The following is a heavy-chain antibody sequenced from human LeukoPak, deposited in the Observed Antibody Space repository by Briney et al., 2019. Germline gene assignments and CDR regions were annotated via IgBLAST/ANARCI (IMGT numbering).Heavy chain of an antibody. Sequence: ASVKVSCKASGYTFTDYFLHWVRQPPGQGLECMGWLNPYSGATKFALSFRRRVTIHRQTSVNTAYMEVNSLTSDDTSVYYCARARSRSSTYYLGYWGEGTLVVVSS. CDR1: GYTFTDYF. CDR3: ARARSRSSTYYLGY. J-gene: IGHJ4*02. D-gene: IGHD6-13*01. CDR2: LNPYSGAT. V-gene: IGHV1-2*02.